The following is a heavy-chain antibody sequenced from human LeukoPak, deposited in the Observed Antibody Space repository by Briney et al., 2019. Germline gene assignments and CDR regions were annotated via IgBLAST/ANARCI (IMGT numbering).Heavy chain of an antibody. V-gene: IGHV1-2*02. CDR2: INPNSGGT. D-gene: IGHD3-22*01. J-gene: IGHJ4*02. CDR3: ARAHYDSSEIFDY. Sequence: ASVKVSCKASGYTFTGYYMHWVRQAPGQGLEWMGWINPNSGGTNYAQKFQGRVTMTRDTSISTAYMELSRLRSEDTAVYYCARAHYDSSEIFDYWGQGTLVTVSS. CDR1: GYTFTGYY.